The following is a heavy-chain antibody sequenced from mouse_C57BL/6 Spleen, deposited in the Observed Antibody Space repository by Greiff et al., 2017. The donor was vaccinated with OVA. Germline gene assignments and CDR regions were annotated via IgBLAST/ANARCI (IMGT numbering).Heavy chain of an antibody. Sequence: QVTLKVSGPGILQSSQTLSLTCSFSGFSLSTSGMGVSWIRQPSGKGLEWLAHIYWDDDKRYNPSLKSRLTISKDTSRNQVFLKITSVDTADTATYYGARSDYGSSSYWYFDVWGTGTTVTVSS. CDR2: IYWDDDK. D-gene: IGHD1-1*01. V-gene: IGHV8-12*01. CDR3: ARSDYGSSSYWYFDV. CDR1: GFSLSTSGMG. J-gene: IGHJ1*03.